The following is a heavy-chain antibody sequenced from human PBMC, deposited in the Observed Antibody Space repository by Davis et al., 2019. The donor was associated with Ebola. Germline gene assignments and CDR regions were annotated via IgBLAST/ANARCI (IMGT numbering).Heavy chain of an antibody. CDR3: ARAPIIAAAGMSRWFDP. CDR1: GGSINSYY. V-gene: IGHV4-4*07. D-gene: IGHD6-13*01. CDR2: IYSSGST. J-gene: IGHJ5*02. Sequence: PSETLSLTCTVSGGSINSYYYNWIRQPAGKGLEWIGRIYSSGSTYYSPSLKSRVTMSIDTSKNQFSLKLSSVTAADTAVYYCARAPIIAAAGMSRWFDPWGQGTLVTVSS.